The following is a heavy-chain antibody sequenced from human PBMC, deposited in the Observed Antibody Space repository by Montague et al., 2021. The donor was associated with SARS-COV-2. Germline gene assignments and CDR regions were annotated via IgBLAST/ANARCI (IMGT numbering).Heavy chain of an antibody. CDR2: IYWDDDS. V-gene: IGHV2-5*02. CDR3: EHRGDIYDFWSGYNTGQKYNDFNWLDP. CDR1: GFSLSTTGVG. Sequence: PALVKPTQTLTLTCTFSGFSLSTTGVGVGWLRQPPGKALEWLALIYWDDDSRYSPSLKNRLTITKDTSKNQVVLTMTNMDPVDTATYYCEHRGDIYDFWSGYNTGQKYNDFNWLDPWGQGTLVTVSP. D-gene: IGHD3-3*01. J-gene: IGHJ5*02.